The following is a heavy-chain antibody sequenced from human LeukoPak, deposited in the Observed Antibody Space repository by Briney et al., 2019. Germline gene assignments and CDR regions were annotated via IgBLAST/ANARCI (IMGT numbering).Heavy chain of an antibody. CDR2: IYTSGST. J-gene: IGHJ6*04. Sequence: TETLSLTCTVSGGSISSYYWSWIRQPAGKGLEWIGRIYTSGSTNYNPSLKSRVTMSVDTSKNQFSLKLSSVTAADTAVYYCARDRRYSSGLAKYYYGMDVWGKGTTVTVSS. V-gene: IGHV4-4*07. CDR1: GGSISSYY. D-gene: IGHD6-19*01. CDR3: ARDRRYSSGLAKYYYGMDV.